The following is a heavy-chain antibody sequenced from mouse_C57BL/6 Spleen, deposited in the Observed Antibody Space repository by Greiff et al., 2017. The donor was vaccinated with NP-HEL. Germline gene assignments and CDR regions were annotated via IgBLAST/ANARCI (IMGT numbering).Heavy chain of an antibody. CDR2: ISYDGSN. V-gene: IGHV3-6*01. J-gene: IGHJ3*01. CDR3: ARGGDGYCEFAY. CDR1: GYSITSGYY. D-gene: IGHD2-3*01. Sequence: ESGPGLVKPSQSLSLTCSATGYSITSGYYWYWIRQVPGNKLEWMGYISYDGSNNYNQSLKNRTAITRDTSKNQYFLKLNSVTTEDTDTYCCARGGDGYCEFAYWGQGTMVTVSA.